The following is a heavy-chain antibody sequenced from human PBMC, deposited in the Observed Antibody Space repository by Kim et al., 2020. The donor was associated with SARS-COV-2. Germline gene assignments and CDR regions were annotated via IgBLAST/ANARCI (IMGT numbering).Heavy chain of an antibody. V-gene: IGHV5-51*01. D-gene: IGHD6-19*01. CDR2: IYPGDSDT. Sequence: GESLKISCKASGYTFSNYWIGWVRQMPGQGLEWMGIIYPGDSDTEYNPSFEGQVTITADESISTAYLQWNSLTASDSAKYYCERHIAVIGKNGYFDSWGQGILVTVSS. CDR3: ERHIAVIGKNGYFDS. J-gene: IGHJ4*02. CDR1: GYTFSNYW.